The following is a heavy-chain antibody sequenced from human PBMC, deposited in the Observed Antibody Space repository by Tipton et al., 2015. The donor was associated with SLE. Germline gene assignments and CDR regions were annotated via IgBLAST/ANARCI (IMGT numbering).Heavy chain of an antibody. D-gene: IGHD4-17*01. CDR3: ARVDGAYDQYYLDY. V-gene: IGHV4-39*07. Sequence: TLSLTCIVSGDSISSSSYYWGWIRQPPGKGLEWVGTVYYTGNTFYNPSLKSQVTILVDTSKNHFSLNLTSVTAADTAVYYCARVDGAYDQYYLDYWGQGTLVTVSS. CDR2: VYYTGNT. CDR1: GDSISSSSYY. J-gene: IGHJ4*02.